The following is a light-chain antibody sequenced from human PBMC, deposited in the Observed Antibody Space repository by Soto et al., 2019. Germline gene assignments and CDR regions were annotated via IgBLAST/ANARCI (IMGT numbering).Light chain of an antibody. J-gene: IGLJ2*01. CDR2: DVS. CDR1: SSDVGGYNY. V-gene: IGLV2-14*03. CDR3: SSYTSSNTLV. Sequence: QSALTQPASVSGSPGQSITISCTGTSSDVGGYNYVSWYQQHPGTAPKLMLYDVSNRPSGVSNRFSGSKSGNTASLTISGLQADDEADYYCSSYTSSNTLVFGGGTKLTVL.